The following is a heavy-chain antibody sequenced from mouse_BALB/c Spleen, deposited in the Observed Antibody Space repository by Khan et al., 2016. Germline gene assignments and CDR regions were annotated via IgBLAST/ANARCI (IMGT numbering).Heavy chain of an antibody. D-gene: IGHD1-1*01. CDR1: GYSITNDYA. Sequence: EVELVESVPGLVKPSQSLSLTCTVTGYSITNDYAWNWLRQFPGNKLEWMGYITYSGSTSYNPSLRSRISLTRDTSKNQFFLQLSSVTTEDTATYYCARGYYDGTYYGIDYWGQGTSVTVSS. CDR3: ARGYYDGTYYGIDY. V-gene: IGHV3-2*02. CDR2: ITYSGST. J-gene: IGHJ4*01.